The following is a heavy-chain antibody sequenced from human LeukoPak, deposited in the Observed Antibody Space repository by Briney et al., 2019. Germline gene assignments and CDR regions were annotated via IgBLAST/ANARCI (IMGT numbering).Heavy chain of an antibody. CDR3: ARLYYDSSGYYQICYFDY. CDR1: GGSISSSSYY. J-gene: IGHJ4*02. V-gene: IGHV4-39*01. Sequence: SETLSLTCTVSGGSISSSSYYWGWIRQPPGKGLEWIGSIYYSGSTYYNPSLKSRVTISVDTSKNLFSLNLSSVTAADTAVYYCARLYYDSSGYYQICYFDYWGREPWSPSPQ. CDR2: IYYSGST. D-gene: IGHD3-22*01.